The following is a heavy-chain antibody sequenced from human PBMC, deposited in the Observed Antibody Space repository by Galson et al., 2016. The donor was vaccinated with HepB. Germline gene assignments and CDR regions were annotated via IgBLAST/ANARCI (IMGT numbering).Heavy chain of an antibody. D-gene: IGHD3-10*01. V-gene: IGHV4-31*02. CDR3: ARDYYGSGSYYSPLGY. J-gene: IGHJ4*02. CDR2: IYYSGST. Sequence: IRQHPGKGLEWIGYIYYSGSTYYNPSLKSRVTISVDTSKNQFSLKLSSVTAADTAVYYCARDYYGSGSYYSPLGYWGQGTLVTVSS.